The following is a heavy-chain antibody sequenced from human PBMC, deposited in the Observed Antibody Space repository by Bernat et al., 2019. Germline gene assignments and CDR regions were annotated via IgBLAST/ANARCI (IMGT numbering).Heavy chain of an antibody. CDR2: ISSSSSSI. V-gene: IGHV3-48*01. D-gene: IGHD3-10*01. J-gene: IGHJ4*02. CDR1: GFTFSSYS. CDR3: PKVLLFGGALDW. Sequence: EVQLVESGGGLVQPGGSLRLSCAASGFTFSSYSMNWVRQAPGKGLEWVSYISSSSSSIYYADSVKCLFTISRDNAKNSLYLQMNSLRAEDTSVFYCPKVLLFGGALDWWVPVTLVTVSS.